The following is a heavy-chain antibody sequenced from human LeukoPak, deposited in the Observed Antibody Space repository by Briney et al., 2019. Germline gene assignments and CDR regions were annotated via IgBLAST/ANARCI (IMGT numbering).Heavy chain of an antibody. CDR3: ARTLAVAGTVYYYYYYYMDV. J-gene: IGHJ6*03. D-gene: IGHD6-19*01. CDR2: INTNTGNP. CDR1: GYTFTSYA. V-gene: IGHV7-4-1*02. Sequence: GASVKVSCKASGYTFTSYAMNWVRQAPGQGLEWMGWINTNTGNPTYAQGFTGRFVFSLDTSVSTAYLQISSLKAEDTAVYYCARTLAVAGTVYYYYYYYMDVWGKGTTVTVSS.